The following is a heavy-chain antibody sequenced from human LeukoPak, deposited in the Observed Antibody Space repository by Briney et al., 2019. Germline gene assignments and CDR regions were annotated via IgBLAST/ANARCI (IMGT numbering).Heavy chain of an antibody. CDR2: MNPNSGNT. V-gene: IGHV1-8*01. Sequence: ASVKVSCKASGYTFTSYDINWVRQATGQGLGWMGWMNPNSGNTGYAQKFRGRVTMTRNTSISTAYMELSSLRSEDTAVYYCATYSSSWYSGYYYYYMDVWGKGTTVTVSS. CDR3: ATYSSSWYSGYYYYYMDV. CDR1: GYTFTSYD. D-gene: IGHD6-13*01. J-gene: IGHJ6*03.